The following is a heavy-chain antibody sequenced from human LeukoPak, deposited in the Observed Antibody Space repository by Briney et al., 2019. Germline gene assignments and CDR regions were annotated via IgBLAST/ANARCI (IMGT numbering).Heavy chain of an antibody. V-gene: IGHV3-53*01. J-gene: IGHJ4*02. D-gene: IGHD3-16*01. Sequence: GGSLRLSCVASGFTVSSYYVSWVRKAPGKGLEWVSVIYSGGSTYYADSVEGRFTVSRDNSKNTLYLEMRSLRAEDTAVYYCARDLHPRLTGYFDYWGQGTLVTVSS. CDR1: GFTVSSYY. CDR2: IYSGGST. CDR3: ARDLHPRLTGYFDY.